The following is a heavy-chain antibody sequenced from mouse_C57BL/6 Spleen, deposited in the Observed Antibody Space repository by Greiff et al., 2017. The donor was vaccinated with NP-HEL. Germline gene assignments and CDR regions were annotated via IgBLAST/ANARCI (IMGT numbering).Heavy chain of an antibody. Sequence: VQLQQSGAELVRPGASVTLSCKASGYTFTDYEMHWVKQTPVHGLEWIGAIDPETGGTAYNQKFKGKAILTADKSSSTAYMELRNLTSEDSAVNYCTRGDYDGYYEFAYWGQGTLVTVSA. CDR1: GYTFTDYE. V-gene: IGHV1-15*01. CDR2: IDPETGGT. D-gene: IGHD2-3*01. CDR3: TRGDYDGYYEFAY. J-gene: IGHJ3*01.